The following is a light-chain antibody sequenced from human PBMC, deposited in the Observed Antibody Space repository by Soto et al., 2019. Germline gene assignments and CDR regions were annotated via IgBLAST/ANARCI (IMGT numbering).Light chain of an antibody. J-gene: IGKJ1*01. CDR2: KAS. CDR1: QSRSSW. Sequence: GDRVSITCRASQSRSSWLAWYQQKPGKVPKLLIYKASSLESGVPSRFSGSASGTEFTLSISSLQPDDFATYYCQQYHSYSRTFGQGTKVDI. V-gene: IGKV1-5*03. CDR3: QQYHSYSRT.